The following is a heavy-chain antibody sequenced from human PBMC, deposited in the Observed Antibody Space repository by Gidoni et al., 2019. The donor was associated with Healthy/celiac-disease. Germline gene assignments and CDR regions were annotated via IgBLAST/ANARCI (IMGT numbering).Heavy chain of an antibody. CDR1: GYSISSGYY. CDR2: IYHSGST. J-gene: IGHJ3*02. Sequence: QVQLQESGPGLVKPSETLSLTCAVSGYSISSGYYWGWIRQPPGKGLEWIGSIYHSGSTYYNPSLKSRVTISVDTSKNQFSLKLSSVTAADTAVYYCARVSKWAKWTTVTPNHDAFDIWGQGTMVTVSS. V-gene: IGHV4-38-2*01. CDR3: ARVSKWAKWTTVTPNHDAFDI. D-gene: IGHD4-17*01.